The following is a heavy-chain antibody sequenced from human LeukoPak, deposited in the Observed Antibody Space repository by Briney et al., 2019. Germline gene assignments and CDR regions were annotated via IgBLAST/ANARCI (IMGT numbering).Heavy chain of an antibody. J-gene: IGHJ4*02. CDR3: ARLRRVGPTFGIGYFDF. V-gene: IGHV5-51*01. D-gene: IGHD1-26*01. CDR1: GYSFPDYW. Sequence: GESLKISCQGSGYSFPDYWIGWVRQMPGEGLKWMGIIYPDDSDTRYSPSFQGQVSISVDKSISTAYLQWSSLKASDTAMYFCARLRRVGPTFGIGYFDFWGQGTLVIVSS. CDR2: IYPDDSDT.